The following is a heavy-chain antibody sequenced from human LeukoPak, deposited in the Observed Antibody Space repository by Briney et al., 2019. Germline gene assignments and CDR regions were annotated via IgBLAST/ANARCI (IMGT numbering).Heavy chain of an antibody. J-gene: IGHJ3*02. V-gene: IGHV3-53*01. Sequence: GGSLRLSCAASGFTVSNNYMSWVRQAPGKGLEWVSVIYSGSTAYYADSVKGRFTISRDNSKNTLYLQMNSLRAEDTAVYYCARGPRKVYYDSSGYYGTSGPFDIWGQGTMGTVSS. CDR1: GFTVSNNY. CDR3: ARGPRKVYYDSSGYYGTSGPFDI. D-gene: IGHD3-22*01. CDR2: IYSGSTA.